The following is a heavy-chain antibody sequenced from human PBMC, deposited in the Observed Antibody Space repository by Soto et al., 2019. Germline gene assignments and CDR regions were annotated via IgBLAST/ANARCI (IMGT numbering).Heavy chain of an antibody. J-gene: IGHJ5*02. D-gene: IGHD2-2*02. V-gene: IGHV4-39*07. Sequence: ASETLSLTCIVSGSSISSSGYYWGWIRQPTGKGLEWIASMYYNVGTYYNPSLKSRVTISVDTPKNQFSLKMNSVTAADTAVYFCARDVSYTNTWAPPPYNWFDPWGQGTLVTVSS. CDR2: MYYNVGT. CDR1: GSSISSSGYY. CDR3: ARDVSYTNTWAPPPYNWFDP.